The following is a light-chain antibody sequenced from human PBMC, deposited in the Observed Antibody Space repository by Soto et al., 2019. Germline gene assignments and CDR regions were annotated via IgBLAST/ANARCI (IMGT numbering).Light chain of an antibody. J-gene: IGKJ4*01. CDR1: QTVSKNY. CDR2: AAS. V-gene: IGKV3D-20*02. CDR3: QKCKVAPFT. Sequence: EIVMTQSPATLSVSPGEGITLSCRASQTVSKNYLAWYQQKPGQAPRLLIYAASTRATGIPDRFSGSGSGTDFTLTISRLEPEDVATYYCQKCKVAPFTFGGGTKVDIK.